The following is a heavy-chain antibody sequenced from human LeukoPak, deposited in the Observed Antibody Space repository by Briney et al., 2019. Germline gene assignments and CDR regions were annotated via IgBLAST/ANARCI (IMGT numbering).Heavy chain of an antibody. V-gene: IGHV4-61*02. J-gene: IGHJ6*03. CDR3: ARRPGYCSGGSCSRRYYYYYMDV. D-gene: IGHD2-15*01. CDR2: IYTSGST. CDR1: GGSISSGSYY. Sequence: SETLSLTCTVSGGSISSGSYYWSWIRQPAGKGLEWIGRIYTSGSTNYNPSLKSRVTISVDTSKNQFSLKLSSVTAADTAVYYCARRPGYCSGGSCSRRYYYYYMDVWGKGTTVTISS.